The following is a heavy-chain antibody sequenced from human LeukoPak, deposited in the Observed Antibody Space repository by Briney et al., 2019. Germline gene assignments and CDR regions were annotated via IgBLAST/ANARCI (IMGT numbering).Heavy chain of an antibody. V-gene: IGHV4-38-2*02. J-gene: IGHJ4*02. D-gene: IGHD3-16*01. Sequence: PSETLSLTCTVSGYSISSGYFWGWIRQSPGKGLEWIGTIHHSGTTYYNPSLKSRVTISVDTSKNQFSLKVISMTAADTAVYYCAKTPPGGDVDHWGEGTLVTVSS. CDR1: GYSISSGYF. CDR3: AKTPPGGDVDH. CDR2: IHHSGTT.